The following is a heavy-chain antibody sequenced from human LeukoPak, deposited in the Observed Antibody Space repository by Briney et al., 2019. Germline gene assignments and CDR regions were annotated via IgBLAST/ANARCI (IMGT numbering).Heavy chain of an antibody. Sequence: ASVKVSCKASGYTFTSYDINWVRQATGQGLEWMGWMNPNSGNTGYAQKFQGRVTITADKSTSTAYMELSSLRSEDTAVYYCARDRASGAADAFDIWGQGTMVTVSS. CDR2: MNPNSGNT. CDR1: GYTFTSYD. V-gene: IGHV1-8*01. CDR3: ARDRASGAADAFDI. J-gene: IGHJ3*02.